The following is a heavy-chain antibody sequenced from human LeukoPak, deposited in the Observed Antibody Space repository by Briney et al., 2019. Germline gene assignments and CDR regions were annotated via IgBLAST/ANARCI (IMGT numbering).Heavy chain of an antibody. D-gene: IGHD5-18*01. Sequence: PGRSLRLSCAASGFTFSSYAMSWVRQAPGKGLEWVSAISGSGGSTYYADSVKGRFTISRDNSKNTLYLQMNSLRAEDTAVYYCAKSCTAMVIGDAFDIWGQGTMVTVSS. V-gene: IGHV3-23*01. CDR2: ISGSGGST. J-gene: IGHJ3*02. CDR3: AKSCTAMVIGDAFDI. CDR1: GFTFSSYA.